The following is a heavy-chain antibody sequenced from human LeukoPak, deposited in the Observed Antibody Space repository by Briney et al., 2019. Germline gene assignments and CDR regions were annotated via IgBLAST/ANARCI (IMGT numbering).Heavy chain of an antibody. V-gene: IGHV1-46*01. J-gene: IGHJ5*02. CDR2: INPSGGST. CDR1: GFTFSSYA. D-gene: IGHD3-10*01. CDR3: AREVEGITMVRGVIKEDNWFDP. Sequence: GGSLRLSCAASGFTFSSYAMHWVRQAPGQGLEWMGIINPSGGSTSYAQKFQGRVTMTRDTSTSTVYMELSSLRSEDTAVYYCAREVEGITMVRGVIKEDNWFDPWGQGTLVTVSS.